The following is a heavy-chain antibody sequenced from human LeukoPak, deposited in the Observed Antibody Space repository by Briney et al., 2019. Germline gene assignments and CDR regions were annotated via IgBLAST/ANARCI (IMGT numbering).Heavy chain of an antibody. Sequence: ASVKVSCKASGYTFTGYYMHWVRQAPGQGLEWMGWINPNSGGTNYAQKFQGRVTMTRDTSISTAYMELSRLRSDNTAVYYCARDQVGATDYDLDYWGQGTLVTVSS. CDR2: INPNSGGT. D-gene: IGHD1-26*01. J-gene: IGHJ4*02. V-gene: IGHV1-2*02. CDR3: ARDQVGATDYDLDY. CDR1: GYTFTGYY.